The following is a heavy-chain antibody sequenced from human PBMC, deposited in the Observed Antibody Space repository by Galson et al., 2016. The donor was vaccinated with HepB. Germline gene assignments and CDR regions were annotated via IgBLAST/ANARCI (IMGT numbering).Heavy chain of an antibody. CDR3: ARVGSFSSGWKDAFDI. V-gene: IGHV6-1*01. CDR2: TYYRSKWYN. Sequence: CAISGDSVSSTSAAWSWIRQSPSRGLEWLGKTYYRSKWYNDYALSVKSRINIIPDTSKNQVFLQLNSVTPEDTAVYYCARVGSFSSGWKDAFDIWGQGTLVTVSS. CDR1: GDSVSSTSAA. J-gene: IGHJ3*02. D-gene: IGHD6-19*01.